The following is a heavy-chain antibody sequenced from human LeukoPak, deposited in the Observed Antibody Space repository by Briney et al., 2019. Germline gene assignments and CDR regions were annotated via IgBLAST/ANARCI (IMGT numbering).Heavy chain of an antibody. CDR1: GFTFSSYS. CDR2: ISAISTYL. CDR3: ARDRSTNSYAEYFFDY. V-gene: IGHV3-21*01. D-gene: IGHD5-18*01. Sequence: PGGSLRLSCAASGFTFSSYSMNWVRQAPGKGLEWVSSISAISTYLYYADSVKGRFSISRDNAKNSLFLQMNSLRAEDTALYYCARDRSTNSYAEYFFDYWGQGTLVTVSS. J-gene: IGHJ4*02.